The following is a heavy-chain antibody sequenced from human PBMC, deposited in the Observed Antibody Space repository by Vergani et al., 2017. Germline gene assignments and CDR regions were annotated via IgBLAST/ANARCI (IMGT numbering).Heavy chain of an antibody. V-gene: IGHV4-39*01. CDR2: THYSGST. D-gene: IGHD1-7*01. CDR3: ATPNWNYGRFDY. CDR1: GGSISSSSYY. J-gene: IGHJ4*02. Sequence: QLQLQESGPGLVKPSETLSLTCTVSGGSISSSSYYWGWIRQPPGKGLEWIGSTHYSGSTYYNPSLKSLVTISVDTSKNQFSLKLSSVTAADTAVYYCATPNWNYGRFDYWGQGTLVTVSS.